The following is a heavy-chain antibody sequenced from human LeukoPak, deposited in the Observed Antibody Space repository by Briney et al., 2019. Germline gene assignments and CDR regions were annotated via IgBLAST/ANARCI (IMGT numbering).Heavy chain of an antibody. Sequence: SETLSLTCTVSGGSISSSSYNWDWIRQPPGKGLEWIGRISYSGSTYYNPSLKSRVTISGDTSKNQFSLKLSSVTAADTAVYYCARHGSRWRGGLVGAFDYWGQGTLVTVSS. D-gene: IGHD1-26*01. V-gene: IGHV4-39*01. CDR1: GGSISSSSYN. CDR2: ISYSGST. CDR3: ARHGSRWRGGLVGAFDY. J-gene: IGHJ4*02.